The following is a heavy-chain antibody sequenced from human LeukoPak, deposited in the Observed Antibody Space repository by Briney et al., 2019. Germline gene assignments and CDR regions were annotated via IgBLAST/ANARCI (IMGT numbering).Heavy chain of an antibody. CDR2: INHSGST. CDR3: ATSLGYCSSTSCQRGWFDP. Sequence: GSLRLSCAASGFTFSSYAMSWVRQPPGKGLEWIGEINHSGSTNYNPSLKSRVTISVDTSKNQFSLKLSSVTAADTAVYYCATSLGYCSSTSCQRGWFDPWGQGTLVTVSS. D-gene: IGHD2-2*01. V-gene: IGHV4-34*08. CDR1: GFTFSSYA. J-gene: IGHJ5*02.